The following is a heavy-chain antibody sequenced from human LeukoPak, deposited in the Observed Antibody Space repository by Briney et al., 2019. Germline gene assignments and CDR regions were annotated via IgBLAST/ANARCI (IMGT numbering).Heavy chain of an antibody. CDR2: IYHSGST. V-gene: IGHV4-30-2*01. CDR1: GGSISSGGYS. J-gene: IGHJ5*02. CDR3: ARTRSITMVRGVIREGFNWFDP. D-gene: IGHD3-10*01. Sequence: SETLSLTCAVSGGSISSGGYSWSWIRQPPGKGLEWIGYIYHSGSTYYNPSLKSRVTISVDRSKNQFSLKLSSVTAADTAVYYCARTRSITMVRGVIREGFNWFDPWGQGTLVTVSS.